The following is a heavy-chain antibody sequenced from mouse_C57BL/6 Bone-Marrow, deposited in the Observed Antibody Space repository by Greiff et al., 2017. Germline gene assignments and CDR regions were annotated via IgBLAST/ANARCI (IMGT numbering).Heavy chain of an antibody. CDR1: GFNIKDDY. D-gene: IGHD2-14*01. Sequence: EVQLQQSGAELVRPGASVKLSCTASGFNIKDDYMHWVKQRPEQGLEWIGWIDPENGDTEYASKFQGKATITADTSSNTAYLQLSSLTSEDTAVYYCTTGRVRRKDYWGQGTTLTVSS. J-gene: IGHJ2*01. CDR2: IDPENGDT. V-gene: IGHV14-4*01. CDR3: TTGRVRRKDY.